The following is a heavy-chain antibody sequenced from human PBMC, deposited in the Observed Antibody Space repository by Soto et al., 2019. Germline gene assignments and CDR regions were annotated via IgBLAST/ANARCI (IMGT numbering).Heavy chain of an antibody. CDR3: AKDRIAAAGTGLVYNWFDP. CDR1: GFTFSDYW. J-gene: IGHJ5*02. D-gene: IGHD6-13*01. CDR2: ISGDGGST. V-gene: IGHV3-74*01. Sequence: GGSLRLSCAASGFTFSDYWMHWVRQAPGKGLVWVSRISGDGGSTNYADSVKGRFTISRDNSKNTLYLQMNSLRAEDTAVYYCAKDRIAAAGTGLVYNWFDPWGQGTLVTVSS.